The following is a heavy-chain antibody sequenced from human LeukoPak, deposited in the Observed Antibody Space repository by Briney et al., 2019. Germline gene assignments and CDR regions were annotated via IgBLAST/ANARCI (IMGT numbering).Heavy chain of an antibody. CDR1: GGSISSHY. V-gene: IGHV4-59*08. J-gene: IGHJ6*02. Sequence: PSETLSLTCTVSGGSISSHYWSWIRQPPGKGLEWIGYIYYSGSTNYNPSLKSRVTISVDTSKNQFSLKLSSVTAADTAVYYCARHDYDILTGYYRGGDYYYYGMDVWGQGTTVTVSS. D-gene: IGHD3-9*01. CDR3: ARHDYDILTGYYRGGDYYYYGMDV. CDR2: IYYSGST.